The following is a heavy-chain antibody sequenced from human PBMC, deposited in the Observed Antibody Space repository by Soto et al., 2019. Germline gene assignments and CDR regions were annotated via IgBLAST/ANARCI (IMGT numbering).Heavy chain of an antibody. CDR1: GFTFSSYG. V-gene: IGHV3-33*01. Sequence: GSLRLSCAASGFTFSSYGMHWVRQAPGKGLEWVAVIWYDGSNKYYADSVKGRFTISRDNSKNTLYLQMNSLRAEDTAVYYCARQVWFGELFDYWGQGTLVTVSS. CDR2: IWYDGSNK. J-gene: IGHJ4*02. D-gene: IGHD3-10*01. CDR3: ARQVWFGELFDY.